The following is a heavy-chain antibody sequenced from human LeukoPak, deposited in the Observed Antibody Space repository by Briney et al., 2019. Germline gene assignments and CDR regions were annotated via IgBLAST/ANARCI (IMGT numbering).Heavy chain of an antibody. CDR2: ISYDGSNK. J-gene: IGHJ3*02. CDR1: GFTFSSYG. V-gene: IGHV3-30*18. CDR3: AKVPYYYDSSGYWDAFDI. D-gene: IGHD3-22*01. Sequence: GGSLRLSCAASGFTFSSYGMHWVRQAPGKGLEWVAVISYDGSNKYYADSVKGRFTISRDNSKNTLYLQMNSLRAEDTAVCYCAKVPYYYDSSGYWDAFDIWGQGTMVTVSS.